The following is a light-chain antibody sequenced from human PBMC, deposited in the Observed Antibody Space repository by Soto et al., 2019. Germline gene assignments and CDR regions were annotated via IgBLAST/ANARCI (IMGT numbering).Light chain of an antibody. CDR2: DST. J-gene: IGLJ3*02. CDR3: QSFDSILTAWV. CDR1: SSNIGANYD. V-gene: IGLV1-40*01. Sequence: QSVLTQPPSVSGAPGQRVTISCTGCSSNIGANYDVHWYQQLPGTAPKLLISDSTDRPSGVPDRFSGSKSGTSASLAITGLQPEDEADYYCQSFDSILTAWVFGGGTKLTVL.